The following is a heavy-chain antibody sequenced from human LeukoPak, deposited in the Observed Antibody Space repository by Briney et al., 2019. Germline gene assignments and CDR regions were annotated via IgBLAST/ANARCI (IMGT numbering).Heavy chain of an antibody. CDR1: GGSISSGSYY. V-gene: IGHV4-39*01. CDR2: LYYSGST. Sequence: SETLSLTCTVSGGSISSGSYYWGWIRQPPGKGLEWIGSLYYSGSTYYNPSLKSRVTISVDTSKNQFSMKLSSVTAADTAVYYCARIRYSENIDYWGQGTLVTVSS. CDR3: ARIRYSENIDY. J-gene: IGHJ4*02. D-gene: IGHD1-1*01.